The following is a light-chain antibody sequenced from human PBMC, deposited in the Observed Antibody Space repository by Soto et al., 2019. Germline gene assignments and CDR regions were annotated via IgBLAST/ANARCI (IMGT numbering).Light chain of an antibody. CDR3: QHYGNSRT. V-gene: IGKV3-20*01. Sequence: EIVLTQSPGTLPLSPGERATLSCRASQSVSGSYLAWYQQKPGQAPRLLIFGASSRATGIPDRFSGSGSGTDFTLTISRPEPEDFAIYYCQHYGNSRTFGQGPKVDIK. CDR1: QSVSGSY. CDR2: GAS. J-gene: IGKJ1*01.